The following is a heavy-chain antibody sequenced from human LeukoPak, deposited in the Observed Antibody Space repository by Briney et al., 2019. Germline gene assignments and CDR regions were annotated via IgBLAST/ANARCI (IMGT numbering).Heavy chain of an antibody. CDR2: TKLDGSEE. J-gene: IGHJ5*02. CDR1: GFTFRSYW. V-gene: IGHV3-7*01. CDR3: ARWARYCSSGSCYSWFDP. Sequence: PGGSLRLSCAASGFTFRSYWMSWVRQAPGKGLEWVANTKLDGSEEYYVDSVKGRFTISSDNAKNSLYLQMNSLRVDDTAVYYCARWARYCSSGSCYSWFDPWGQGTLVTVSS. D-gene: IGHD2-15*01.